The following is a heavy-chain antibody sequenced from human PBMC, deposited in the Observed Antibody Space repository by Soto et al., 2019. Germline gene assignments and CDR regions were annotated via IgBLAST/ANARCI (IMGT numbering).Heavy chain of an antibody. J-gene: IGHJ4*02. Sequence: QVQLVESGGGVVQPGRSLRLSCAASGFTFSNYGMHWVRQAPGRGLEWVAVIWYDGSNRYYADSVKGRFTISRDSSKNTLYLQMNSLGAEDTAVYYCARGRGRESGYFDYRGQGTLITVSS. CDR1: GFTFSNYG. D-gene: IGHD1-26*01. CDR3: ARGRGRESGYFDY. CDR2: IWYDGSNR. V-gene: IGHV3-33*01.